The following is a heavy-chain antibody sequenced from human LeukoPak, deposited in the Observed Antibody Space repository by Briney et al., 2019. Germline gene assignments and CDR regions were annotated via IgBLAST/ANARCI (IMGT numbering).Heavy chain of an antibody. V-gene: IGHV3-11*04. CDR3: ARDLVGKPGIAAAGTRSDWYFDL. CDR1: GFTFSDYY. Sequence: GGSLRLSCAASGFTFSDYYMSWIRQAPGKGLEWVSYISSSGSTIYYADSVKGRFTISRDNAKNSLYLQMNSLRAEDTAVYYCARDLVGKPGIAAAGTRSDWYFDLWGRGTLVTVSS. D-gene: IGHD6-13*01. J-gene: IGHJ2*01. CDR2: ISSSGSTI.